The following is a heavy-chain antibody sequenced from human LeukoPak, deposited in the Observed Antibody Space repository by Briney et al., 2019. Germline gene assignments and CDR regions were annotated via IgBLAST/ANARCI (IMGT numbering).Heavy chain of an antibody. J-gene: IGHJ4*02. CDR3: AKDATGTTFDY. D-gene: IGHD1-1*01. Sequence: GSLRLSCAASGFTFSSYSMNWVRQAPGKGLEWVSYISSSSSTIYYADSVKGRFTISRDNAKNSLYLQMNSLRAEDTAVYYCAKDATGTTFDYWGQGTLVTVSS. V-gene: IGHV3-48*01. CDR1: GFTFSSYS. CDR2: ISSSSSTI.